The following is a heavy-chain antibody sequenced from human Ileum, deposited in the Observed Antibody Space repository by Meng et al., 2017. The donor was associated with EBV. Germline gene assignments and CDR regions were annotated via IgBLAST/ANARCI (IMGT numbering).Heavy chain of an antibody. Sequence: QVPLQESVPGRGQPPQSLERSCVISGDSVSSDKTAWNWIWQSPSRGLEWLGRTYRRSRWYYDYALSVKSRINISPDTSKNQVSLQLNSVTDEDTGIYYCATSRIAKFDRWGQGTLVTVSS. CDR2: TYRRSRWYY. CDR3: ATSRIAKFDR. V-gene: IGHV6-1*01. CDR1: GDSVSSDKTA. J-gene: IGHJ5*02.